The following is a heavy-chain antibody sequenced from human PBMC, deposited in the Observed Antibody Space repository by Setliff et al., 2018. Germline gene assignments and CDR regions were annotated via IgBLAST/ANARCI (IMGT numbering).Heavy chain of an antibody. CDR3: ARTIYGDCPVD. CDR1: GDSMSNFF. D-gene: IGHD4-17*01. CDR2: IYSRGSM. J-gene: IGHJ4*02. Sequence: PSETLSLTCSVTGDSMSNFFWSWIRQPPGKGLEWIGQIYSRGSMNYNLSLKSRVTISMDPSKNQFSLKLTSVTAADTAVYYCARTIYGDCPVDWGQGTLVTVSS. V-gene: IGHV4-4*09.